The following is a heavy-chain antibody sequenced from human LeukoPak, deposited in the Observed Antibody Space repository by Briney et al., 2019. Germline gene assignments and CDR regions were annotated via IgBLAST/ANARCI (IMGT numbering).Heavy chain of an antibody. D-gene: IGHD3-10*01. CDR2: IYHSGST. Sequence: SETLSLTCAVSGGSISSGGYSWSWLRQPPGKGLEWIGYIYHSGSTYYNPSLKSRVTISVDRSKNQFSLKLSSVTAADTAVYYCARGRNYYGSGSYSFGMDVWGQGTTVTVSS. V-gene: IGHV4-30-2*01. CDR1: GGSISSGGYS. CDR3: ARGRNYYGSGSYSFGMDV. J-gene: IGHJ6*02.